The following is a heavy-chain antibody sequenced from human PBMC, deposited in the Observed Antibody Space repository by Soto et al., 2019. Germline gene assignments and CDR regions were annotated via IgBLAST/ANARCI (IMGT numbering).Heavy chain of an antibody. CDR2: IWYDGSNK. D-gene: IGHD3-16*02. CDR1: GFTFSSYG. Sequence: QVQLVESGGGVVQPGRSLRLSCAASGFTFSSYGMHWVRQAPGKGLEWVAVIWYDGSNKYYAGSVKGRFTISRDNSKNTMYLQMNSLSAEDTAVYYCARVPYDYVWGSYRNYYYGMDVWGQGTTVTVSS. J-gene: IGHJ6*02. V-gene: IGHV3-33*01. CDR3: ARVPYDYVWGSYRNYYYGMDV.